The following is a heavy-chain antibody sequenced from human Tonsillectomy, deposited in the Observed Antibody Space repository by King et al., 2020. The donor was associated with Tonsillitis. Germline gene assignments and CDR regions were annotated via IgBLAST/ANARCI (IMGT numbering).Heavy chain of an antibody. CDR1: GFTFNNYA. D-gene: IGHD5-12*01. CDR3: AKEGPATSYGDY. J-gene: IGHJ4*02. V-gene: IGHV3-23*04. Sequence: VQLVESGGGLVQPGGSLRLSCAASGFTFNNYAMSWVRQAPGKGLEWVSAITSTDRIYYADSVKGRFTISRDNSKNTLYLQMNSLRAEDTAVYYFAKEGPATSYGDYWGQGTLVTVSS. CDR2: ITSTDRI.